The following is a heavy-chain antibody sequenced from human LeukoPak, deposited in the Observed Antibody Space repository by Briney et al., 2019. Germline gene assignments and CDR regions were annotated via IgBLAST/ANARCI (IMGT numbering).Heavy chain of an antibody. CDR1: GGSTSGYF. CDR2: INHSGST. D-gene: IGHD3-22*01. CDR3: ARRWAGLGYYYFDY. J-gene: IGHJ4*02. Sequence: PSETLSLTCDVSGGSTSGYFWSWIRQPPGKGLEWIGEINHSGSTNYNPSLKSRVTISVDTSKNQFSLKLSSVTAADTAVYYCARRWAGLGYYYFDYWGQGTLVTVSS. V-gene: IGHV4-34*01.